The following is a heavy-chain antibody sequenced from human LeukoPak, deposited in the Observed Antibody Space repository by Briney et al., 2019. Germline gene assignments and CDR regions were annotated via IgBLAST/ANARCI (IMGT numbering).Heavy chain of an antibody. CDR1: GFTFSSYA. D-gene: IGHD6-19*01. V-gene: IGHV3-64*01. CDR2: ISSNGGST. J-gene: IGHJ4*02. Sequence: GGSLRLSCAASGFTFSSYAMHWVRQAPGKGLEYVSAISSNGGSTYYANSVKGRFTISRDNSKNTLYLQMGSLRAEDMAVYCCARGYSSGWYFFDYWGQGTLVTVSS. CDR3: ARGYSSGWYFFDY.